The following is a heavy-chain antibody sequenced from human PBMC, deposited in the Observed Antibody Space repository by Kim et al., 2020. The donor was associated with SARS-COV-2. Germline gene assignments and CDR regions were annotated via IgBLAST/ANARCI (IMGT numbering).Heavy chain of an antibody. V-gene: IGHV3-9*01. J-gene: IGHJ5*02. D-gene: IGHD3-10*01. Sequence: ADSVKGRFTVSRDNAKNSLYLQMNSLRAEDTALYYCAKDRGLWFGELSSWGQGTLVTVSS. CDR3: AKDRGLWFGELSS.